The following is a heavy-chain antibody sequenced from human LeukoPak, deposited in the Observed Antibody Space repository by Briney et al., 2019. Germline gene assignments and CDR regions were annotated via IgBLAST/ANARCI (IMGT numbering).Heavy chain of an antibody. CDR1: GGSISSYH. CDR2: IYSNGNT. CDR3: ARERRELRGDAFDI. D-gene: IGHD1-7*01. Sequence: SETLSLTCTVSGGSISSYHWTWIRQPAGKRLEWIGRIYSNGNTNYNPSLKSRVIMSIETFKNQFSLKLSSLTAADTAVYYCARERRELRGDAFDIWGQGTMVIVSS. V-gene: IGHV4-4*07. J-gene: IGHJ3*02.